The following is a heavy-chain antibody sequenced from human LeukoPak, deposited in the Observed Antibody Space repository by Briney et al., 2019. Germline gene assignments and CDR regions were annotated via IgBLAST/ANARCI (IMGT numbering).Heavy chain of an antibody. CDR3: AGNYYGSGSYYSEDRY. J-gene: IGHJ4*02. V-gene: IGHV4-4*02. D-gene: IGHD3-10*01. CDR2: IFHSGST. Sequence: SETLSLTCAVSGGSIFSSNWWNWVRQPPGKGMEWIGQIFHSGSTSYSPSLKSRVTISVDTSKNQFSLKLSSVTAADTAVYYCAGNYYGSGSYYSEDRYWGQGTLVTVSS. CDR1: GGSIFSSNW.